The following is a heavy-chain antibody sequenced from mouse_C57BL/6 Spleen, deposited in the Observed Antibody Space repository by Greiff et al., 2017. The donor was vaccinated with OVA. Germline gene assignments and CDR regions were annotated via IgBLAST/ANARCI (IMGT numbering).Heavy chain of an antibody. CDR1: GYTFTDYY. V-gene: IGHV1-26*01. Sequence: VQLQQSGPELVKPGASVKISCKASGYTFTDYYMNWVKQSHGKSLEWIGDINPNNGGTSYNQKFKGKATLTVDKSSSTAYMELRSLTSEDSAVYYCARSSNYPYAMDYWGQGTSVTVSS. D-gene: IGHD2-5*01. CDR3: ARSSNYPYAMDY. J-gene: IGHJ4*01. CDR2: INPNNGGT.